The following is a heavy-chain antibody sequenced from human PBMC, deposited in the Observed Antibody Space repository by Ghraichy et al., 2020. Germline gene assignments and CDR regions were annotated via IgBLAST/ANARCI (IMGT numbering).Heavy chain of an antibody. D-gene: IGHD3-10*01. CDR1: GFIFNNYA. J-gene: IGHJ4*02. CDR3: AARFGDFLFVFDY. Sequence: WGSLRLSCAGSGFIFNNYAMSWARQAPGKGLEWVSGISASGGSTYYADSVKGRFTISRDNSKSTLYLQMNSLRAEDTAAYYCAARFGDFLFVFDYWGQGTLVTVSS. CDR2: ISASGGST. V-gene: IGHV3-23*01.